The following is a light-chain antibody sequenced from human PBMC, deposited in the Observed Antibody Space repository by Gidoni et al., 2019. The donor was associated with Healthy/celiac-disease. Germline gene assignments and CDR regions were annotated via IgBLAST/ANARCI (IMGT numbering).Light chain of an antibody. CDR3: QQYGSSPFT. J-gene: IGKJ3*01. CDR1: QSVSSSY. V-gene: IGKV3-20*01. Sequence: EIVFTPPPGTLSLSPGESATLSCRASQSVSSSYLAWYQQKPGQAPRLLLYGASSRATGIPDRFSGSGSGTDFTLTISRLESEDFAVDDCQQYGSSPFTFGPGTKVDIK. CDR2: GAS.